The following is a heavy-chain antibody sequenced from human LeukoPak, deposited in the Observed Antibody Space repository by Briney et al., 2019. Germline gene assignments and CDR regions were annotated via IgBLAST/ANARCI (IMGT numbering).Heavy chain of an antibody. Sequence: GGSLRLSCSASGFTFSSFPMHWVRQAPGKGLEYVSAIISNGGSTYYADSVRGRFTFSRDNSKSTVYLQMSSLRAEDTAVYYCVKAYSSSWYYGMDVWGQGTTVTVSS. CDR2: IISNGGST. CDR3: VKAYSSSWYYGMDV. CDR1: GFTFSSFP. V-gene: IGHV3-64D*06. J-gene: IGHJ6*02. D-gene: IGHD6-13*01.